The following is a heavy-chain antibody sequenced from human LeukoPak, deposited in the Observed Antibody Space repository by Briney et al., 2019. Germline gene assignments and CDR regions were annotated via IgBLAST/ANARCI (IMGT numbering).Heavy chain of an antibody. D-gene: IGHD2-2*02. CDR3: ARDIVVVPAAIKSGGGYGMDV. CDR2: INPSGGST. CDR1: GYTFTSYG. Sequence: GASVKVSCKASGYTFTSYGISWVRQAPGQGLEWMGIINPSGGSTGYAQKFQGRVTMTRDTSTSTVYMELSSLRSEDTAVYYCARDIVVVPAAIKSGGGYGMDVWGQGTTVTVSS. J-gene: IGHJ6*02. V-gene: IGHV1-46*01.